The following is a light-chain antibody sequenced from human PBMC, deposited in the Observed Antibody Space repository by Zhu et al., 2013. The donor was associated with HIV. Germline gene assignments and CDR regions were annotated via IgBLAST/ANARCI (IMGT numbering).Light chain of an antibody. J-gene: IGKJ5*01. CDR1: QSILYSNNNNNY. V-gene: IGKV4-1*01. Sequence: DIVMTQSPDSLAVSLGERATINCKSSQSILYSNNNNNYLAWYQQRAGQPPKLLIYWASTRESGVPDRFSGSGSGTDFTLTISSLEPEDFAVYYCQQRNIWPPITFGQGTRLEIK. CDR3: QQRNIWPPIT. CDR2: WAS.